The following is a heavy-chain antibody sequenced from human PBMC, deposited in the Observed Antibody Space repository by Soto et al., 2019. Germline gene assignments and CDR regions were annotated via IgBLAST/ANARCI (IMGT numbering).Heavy chain of an antibody. D-gene: IGHD4-17*01. CDR3: TRDVDFGGEDV. J-gene: IGHJ6*01. CDR1: GGSVSGGSYY. CDR2: IYFSGST. Sequence: QVQLQESGPGRVKPSETLSLTCTVSGGSVSGGSYYWNWIRQPPGKGLEWIGYIYFSGSTNYNPSLKSRVTMSIDTSRTQFSLKLSSVTAADTAVYFCTRDVDFGGEDVWGKGPRSPSPQ. V-gene: IGHV4-61*01.